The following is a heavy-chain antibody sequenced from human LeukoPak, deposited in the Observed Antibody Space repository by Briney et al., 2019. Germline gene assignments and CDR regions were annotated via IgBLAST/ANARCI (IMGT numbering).Heavy chain of an antibody. D-gene: IGHD3-22*01. J-gene: IGHJ4*02. Sequence: GGSLRLSCAVSGFTFSSYGMHWVRQAPDKGLEWVAVISYDGSNQYYADSVKGRFTISRDNSKNTLYLQMNSLRAEDTAVYYCGRFHYDSSGVLVPFDYWGQGTQVTVSS. CDR1: GFTFSSYG. CDR3: GRFHYDSSGVLVPFDY. CDR2: ISYDGSNQ. V-gene: IGHV3-30*03.